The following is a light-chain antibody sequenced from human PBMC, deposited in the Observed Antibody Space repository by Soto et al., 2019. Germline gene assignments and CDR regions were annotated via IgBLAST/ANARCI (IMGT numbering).Light chain of an antibody. CDR1: SSNIGGNS. Sequence: QSVMTQPPSVSAAPGQKVTISCSGSSSNIGGNSVSWYQQLPGTAPKLLIYDDNKPPSGIHDRFSGSKSGTSATLGITGFQTGDEADYYCGSWDSSLSAYVFGTGTKLTVL. V-gene: IGLV1-51*01. CDR2: DDN. J-gene: IGLJ1*01. CDR3: GSWDSSLSAYV.